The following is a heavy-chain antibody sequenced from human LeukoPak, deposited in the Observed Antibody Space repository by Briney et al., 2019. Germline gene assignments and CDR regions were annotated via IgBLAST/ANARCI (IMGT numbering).Heavy chain of an antibody. CDR1: GVSISSDY. V-gene: IGHV4-59*08. J-gene: IGHJ4*02. CDR3: ARHISGGATLD. CDR2: IYYTGTT. D-gene: IGHD2-15*01. Sequence: SETLSLTCTVSGVSISSDYWSWIRQPPGKGLEWIGYIYYTGTTYYNPSLKSRVTISLETSKNQFSLRLSSVTAADTAVYYCARHISGGATLDWGQGTLVTV.